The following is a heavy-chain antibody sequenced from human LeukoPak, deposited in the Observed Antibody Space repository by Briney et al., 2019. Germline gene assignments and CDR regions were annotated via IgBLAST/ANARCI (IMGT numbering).Heavy chain of an antibody. V-gene: IGHV3-21*01. CDR2: ISSSSSYI. Sequence: GGSLRLSCAASGFTFSSYSMNWVRQAPGKGLEWVSSISSSSSYIYYADSVKGRFTISRDNAKNSLYLQMNSLRAEDTAVYYCTGGGVAVAGTDYWGQGTLVTVSS. J-gene: IGHJ4*02. CDR1: GFTFSSYS. CDR3: TGGGVAVAGTDY. D-gene: IGHD6-19*01.